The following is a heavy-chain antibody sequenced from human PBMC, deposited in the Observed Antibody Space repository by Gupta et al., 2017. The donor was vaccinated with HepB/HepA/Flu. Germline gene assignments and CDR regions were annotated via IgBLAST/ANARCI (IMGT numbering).Heavy chain of an antibody. CDR1: GGSFSGYY. D-gene: IGHD2-15*01. V-gene: IGHV4-34*01. Sequence: QVQLQQWGAGLLKPSETLSLTCAVYGGSFSGYYWSWIRQPPGKGLEWIGEINHSGSTNYNPSLKSRVTISVDTSKNQFSLKLSSVTAADTAVYYCARRSCSGGSCYSFVTTRRTNWFDPWGQGTLVTVSS. J-gene: IGHJ5*02. CDR3: ARRSCSGGSCYSFVTTRRTNWFDP. CDR2: INHSGST.